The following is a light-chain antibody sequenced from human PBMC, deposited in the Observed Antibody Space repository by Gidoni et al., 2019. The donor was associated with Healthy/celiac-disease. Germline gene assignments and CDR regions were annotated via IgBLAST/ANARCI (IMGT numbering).Light chain of an antibody. CDR1: SSNSGAGYD. V-gene: IGLV1-40*01. CDR2: GNS. J-gene: IGLJ2*01. CDR3: QSYVSSLSVV. Sequence: QSVLTPPPSVSGAPGQRVTISCTVSSSNSGAGYDVHWYHQLPATAPQLLIYGNSNRPSGVPDRFSGSKSGTSASLAITGLQAEDAADYYCQSYVSSLSVVFGGGTKLTVL.